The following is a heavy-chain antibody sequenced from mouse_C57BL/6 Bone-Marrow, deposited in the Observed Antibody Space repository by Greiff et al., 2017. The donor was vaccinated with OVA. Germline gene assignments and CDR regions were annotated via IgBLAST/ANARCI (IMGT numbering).Heavy chain of an antibody. CDR3: ARGVYYYGSSY. J-gene: IGHJ2*01. CDR2: IYPGDGDT. Sequence: VQVVESGPELVKPGASVKISCKASGYAFSSSWMNWVKQRPGKGLEWIGRIYPGDGDTNYNGKFKGKATLTADKSSSTAYMQLSSLTSEDSAVYFCARGVYYYGSSYWGQGTTLTVSA. V-gene: IGHV1-82*01. D-gene: IGHD1-1*01. CDR1: GYAFSSSW.